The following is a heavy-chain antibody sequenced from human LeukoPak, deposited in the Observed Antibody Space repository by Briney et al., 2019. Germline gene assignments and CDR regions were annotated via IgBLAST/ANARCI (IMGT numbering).Heavy chain of an antibody. Sequence: GASVKVSCKASGYTFTGYYMHWVRQAPGQGLEWMGWINPYSGGTNYAQKFQGRVTMTRDTSISTAYIELSRLTSDDTAVYYCARVDGDYKYYFDYWGQGTLVTVSS. CDR3: ARVDGDYKYYFDY. CDR1: GYTFTGYY. V-gene: IGHV1-2*02. J-gene: IGHJ4*02. CDR2: INPYSGGT. D-gene: IGHD4-17*01.